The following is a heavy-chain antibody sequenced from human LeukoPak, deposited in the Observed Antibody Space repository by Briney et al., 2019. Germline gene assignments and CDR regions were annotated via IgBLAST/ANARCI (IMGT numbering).Heavy chain of an antibody. D-gene: IGHD1-1*01. CDR2: IYHSGSP. J-gene: IGHJ4*02. V-gene: IGHV4-4*02. CDR3: ARVNINNWHSCDY. CDR1: GGSISSNNW. Sequence: SGTLSLTCAVSGGSISSNNWWGWVRQPPGKGLEWIGDIYHSGSPNYNPSLKSRVTISVDKSRNHFSLNLSSVTAADTAVYYCARVNINNWHSCDYWGQGTLVTVSS.